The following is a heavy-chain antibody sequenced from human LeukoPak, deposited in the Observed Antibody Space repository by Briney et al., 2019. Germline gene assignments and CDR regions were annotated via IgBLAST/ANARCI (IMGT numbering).Heavy chain of an antibody. J-gene: IGHJ6*03. V-gene: IGHV3-23*01. CDR1: GFTFSNYA. CDR2: ITHSGGST. Sequence: GGTLRLSCAASGFTFSNYAMSWVRQAPGKGLEWVSSITHSGGSTFYADSVKGRFTISRDNSKNTLFLQMNSLRAEDTAVYYCAKGGARPTGYYYYMDVWGKGTTVTVSS. CDR3: AKGGARPTGYYYYMDV.